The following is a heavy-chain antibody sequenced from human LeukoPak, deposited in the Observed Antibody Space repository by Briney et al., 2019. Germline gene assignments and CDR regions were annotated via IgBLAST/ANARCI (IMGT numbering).Heavy chain of an antibody. CDR1: GFTFSSYG. CDR2: ISYDGSNK. V-gene: IGHV3-30*18. Sequence: PGRSLRLSCAASGFTFSSYGMHWVRQAPGKGLEWVAVISYDGSNKYYADSVKGRFTISRDNSKNTLYLQMNSLRAEDTAVYYCAKDPRTIFGVPVYFDYWGQGTLVTVSS. D-gene: IGHD3-3*01. CDR3: AKDPRTIFGVPVYFDY. J-gene: IGHJ4*02.